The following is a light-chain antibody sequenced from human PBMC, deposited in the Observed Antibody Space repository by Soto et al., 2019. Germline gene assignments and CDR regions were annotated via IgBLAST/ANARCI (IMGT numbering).Light chain of an antibody. CDR3: QQCYLYCT. CDR2: NVF. V-gene: IGKV1-5*03. Sequence: DIQMTQSPSTLPAFVRDRVTITCRASQTIGNWLAWYQQKPGKVPKLLIYNVFSLESGVPSRFSGSGSGTEFTLTISSLQPDDFATYYCQQCYLYCTFGQGTKVEIK. CDR1: QTIGNW. J-gene: IGKJ1*01.